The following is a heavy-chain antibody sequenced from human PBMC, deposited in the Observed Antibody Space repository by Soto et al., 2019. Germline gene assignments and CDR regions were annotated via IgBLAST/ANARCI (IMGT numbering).Heavy chain of an antibody. CDR1: GYTFTSYD. CDR3: ARGIGDYGDYDGDHYYMDV. V-gene: IGHV1-8*01. Sequence: ASVKVSCKASGYTFTSYDINWVRQATGQGLEWMGWMNPNSGNTGYAQKFQGRVTMTRNTSISTAYMELSSLRSEDTAVYYCARGIGDYGDYDGDHYYMDVWGKGTTVTVSS. D-gene: IGHD4-17*01. CDR2: MNPNSGNT. J-gene: IGHJ6*03.